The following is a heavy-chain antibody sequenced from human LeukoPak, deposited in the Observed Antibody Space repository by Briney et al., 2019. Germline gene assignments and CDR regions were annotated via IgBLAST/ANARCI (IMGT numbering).Heavy chain of an antibody. CDR3: ARGRAARLSSANNWFDP. V-gene: IGHV1-46*01. J-gene: IGHJ5*02. D-gene: IGHD6-6*01. CDR1: GYTFSTYY. Sequence: ASVKVSRKASGYTFSTYYVHWVRQAPGQGLEWMGMIIPSDGFTSYAQKFQGRVTMTRDMSTSTVYMELSSLRSEDTAVYYCARGRAARLSSANNWFDPWGQGTLVTVSS. CDR2: IIPSDGFT.